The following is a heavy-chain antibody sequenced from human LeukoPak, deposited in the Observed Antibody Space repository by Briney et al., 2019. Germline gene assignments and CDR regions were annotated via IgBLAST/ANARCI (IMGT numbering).Heavy chain of an antibody. CDR3: ANARSSGWYESDY. CDR1: GFIFSTYG. D-gene: IGHD6-19*01. V-gene: IGHV3-30*18. Sequence: PGESLRLSCAASGFIFSTYGFHWVRQAPGEGLEWVAVISYDGSDTYYADSVKGRFTISRDNSKNTVFLQMNSLRAEDTAVYYCANARSSGWYESDYWGQGTMVTVSS. CDR2: ISYDGSDT. J-gene: IGHJ4*02.